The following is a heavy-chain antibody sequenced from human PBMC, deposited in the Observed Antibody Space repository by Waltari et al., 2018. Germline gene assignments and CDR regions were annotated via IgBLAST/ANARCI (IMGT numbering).Heavy chain of an antibody. J-gene: IGHJ5*02. CDR1: GYTFNGHY. V-gene: IGHV1-2*06. CDR3: ERVGAGTMVQGVTWFDP. Sequence: QVQLVQSGAEVKKPGASVKVSCKASGYTFNGHYMHWARQAPGQGLEWMGRINPNCGGTNYAQKFQGRVTMTRGTSISTAYMELSRLRSDDTAVYYCERVGAGTMVQGVTWFDPWGQGTLVTVSS. CDR2: INPNCGGT. D-gene: IGHD3-10*01.